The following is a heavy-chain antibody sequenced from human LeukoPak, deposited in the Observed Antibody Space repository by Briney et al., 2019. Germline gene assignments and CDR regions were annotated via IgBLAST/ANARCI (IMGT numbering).Heavy chain of an antibody. CDR1: GFTFSSYE. J-gene: IGHJ6*03. D-gene: IGHD3-3*01. CDR3: ARGPRVVGYHYIDI. Sequence: GGSLRLSCAASGFTFSSYEMNWVRQAPGKGLEWVSYISSSGSTIYYADSVKGRFTISRDNAKNSLYLQMNSLRAEDTAVYYCARGPRVVGYHYIDIWDKGTTVTVS. CDR2: ISSSGSTI. V-gene: IGHV3-48*03.